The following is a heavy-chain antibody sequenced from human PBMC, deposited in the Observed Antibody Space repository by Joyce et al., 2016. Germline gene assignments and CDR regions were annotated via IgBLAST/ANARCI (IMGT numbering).Heavy chain of an antibody. CDR2: IGTAGDT. CDR1: GFTFSSYD. J-gene: IGHJ4*02. V-gene: IGHV3-13*01. D-gene: IGHD6-19*01. CDR3: ARWEYSSGGLAY. Sequence: EVQLVESGGGLVQPGGSLRLSCAASGFTFSSYDMHWVRQATGKGLEWVSAIGTAGDTYYPGSGKGRFTISRENAKNSLYLQMNSLRAGDTAVYYCARWEYSSGGLAYWGQGTLVTVSS.